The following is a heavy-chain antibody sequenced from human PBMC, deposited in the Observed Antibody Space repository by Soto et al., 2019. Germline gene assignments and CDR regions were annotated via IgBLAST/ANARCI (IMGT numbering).Heavy chain of an antibody. V-gene: IGHV4-4*07. Sequence: SETLSLTCTVSGGSISSYYWSWIRQPAGKGLEWIGRIYTSGSTNYNPSLKSRVTMSVDTSKNQFSLKLSSVTAADTAVYYCASSQGYSSSLIYGMDVWGQGTTVTVSS. CDR1: GGSISSYY. CDR3: ASSQGYSSSLIYGMDV. CDR2: IYTSGST. J-gene: IGHJ6*02. D-gene: IGHD6-13*01.